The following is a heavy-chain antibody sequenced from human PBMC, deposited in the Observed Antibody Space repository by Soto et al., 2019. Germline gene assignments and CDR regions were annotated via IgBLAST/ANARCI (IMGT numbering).Heavy chain of an antibody. CDR2: ISAGGDDT. CDR1: GFSFRSYA. Sequence: EVQLLESGGDLVQPGGSLRLSCAASGFSFRSYAMGWVRQAPGKGLNWVPSISAGGDDTYYADSVKGRFTISRDNSKNTVYLQMTSLRADDTAVYYCADGGRYPYYWGPGTLVTVSS. V-gene: IGHV3-23*01. CDR3: ADGGRYPYY. J-gene: IGHJ4*02. D-gene: IGHD1-26*01.